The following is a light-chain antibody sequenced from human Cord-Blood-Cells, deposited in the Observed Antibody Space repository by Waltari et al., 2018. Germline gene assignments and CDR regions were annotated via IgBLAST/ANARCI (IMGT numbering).Light chain of an antibody. Sequence: QSVLTQPLSASGTPGQRVTISCSGSSSNIGSNYVYWYQQLPGTAPKLLIYRNNQRPSGVPDRFSGSKSGTSASLAISGLRSEDEADYYCAAWDDSLSGVVFGGGTKLTVL. V-gene: IGLV1-47*01. CDR1: SSNIGSNY. J-gene: IGLJ2*01. CDR3: AAWDDSLSGVV. CDR2: RNN.